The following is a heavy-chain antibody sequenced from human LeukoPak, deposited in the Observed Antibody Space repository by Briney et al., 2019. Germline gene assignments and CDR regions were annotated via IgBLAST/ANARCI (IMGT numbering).Heavy chain of an antibody. CDR2: VFHTGHT. V-gene: IGHV4-59*01. CDR1: AAISSFY. CDR3: AGSIFGYPWFDP. Sequence: SETLSLTCTVSAAISSFYWSWLRQPPGKGQEWIGYVFHTGHTNYNPSLKSRVIMSIDPSKDQFSLEVTSVTAADTAVYYCAGSIFGYPWFDPWGQGTLVTVSS. D-gene: IGHD3-9*01. J-gene: IGHJ5*02.